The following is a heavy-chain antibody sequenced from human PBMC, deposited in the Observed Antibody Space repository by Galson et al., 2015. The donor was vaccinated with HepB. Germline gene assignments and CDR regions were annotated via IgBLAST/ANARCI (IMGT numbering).Heavy chain of an antibody. Sequence: SVKVSCKASGYTFTSYAMNWVRQAPGQGLEWMGWINTNTGNPTYAQGFTGRFVFSLDTSVSTAYLQISSLKAEDTAVYYCARECRFGELMWFDPWGQGTLVTVSS. J-gene: IGHJ5*02. V-gene: IGHV7-4-1*02. CDR2: INTNTGNP. CDR1: GYTFTSYA. CDR3: ARECRFGELMWFDP. D-gene: IGHD3-10*01.